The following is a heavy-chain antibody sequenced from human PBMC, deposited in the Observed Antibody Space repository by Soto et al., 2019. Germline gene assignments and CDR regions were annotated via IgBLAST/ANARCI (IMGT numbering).Heavy chain of an antibody. D-gene: IGHD3-9*01. V-gene: IGHV4-4*02. Sequence: LSLTCAVSGGSISSSNWWSWVRQPPGKGLEWIGEIYHSGSTNYNPSLKSRVTISVDKSKNQFSLKLSSVTAADTAVYYCAGYDILTGYYYYGMDVWGQGTTVTVSS. J-gene: IGHJ6*02. CDR1: GGSISSSNW. CDR3: AGYDILTGYYYYGMDV. CDR2: IYHSGST.